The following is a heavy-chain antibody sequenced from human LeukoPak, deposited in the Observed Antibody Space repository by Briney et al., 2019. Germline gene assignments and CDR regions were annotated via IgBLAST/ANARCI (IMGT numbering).Heavy chain of an antibody. V-gene: IGHV1-3*01. CDR1: GYTFTSYA. Sequence: ASVKVSCKASGYTFTSYAMHWVRQDPGQRLGWMGWINAGNGNTKYSQEFQGRVTITRDTSASTAYMELSSLRSEDTAVYYCARDGGSWSFCTGEFDYWGQGTLVTVSS. CDR3: ARDGGSWSFCTGEFDY. CDR2: INAGNGNT. J-gene: IGHJ4*02. D-gene: IGHD1-26*01.